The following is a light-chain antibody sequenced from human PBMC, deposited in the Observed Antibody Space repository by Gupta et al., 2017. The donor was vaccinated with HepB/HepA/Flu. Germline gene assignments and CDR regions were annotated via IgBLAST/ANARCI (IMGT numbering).Light chain of an antibody. V-gene: IGKV1-6*01. J-gene: IGKJ1*01. CDR2: AAS. CDR1: QGIRND. CDR3: LQDYNYPWA. Sequence: AIQMTQSPSSLSASVGDRVTITCRASQGIRNDLGWYQQKPGKAPKLLISAASTLESGVPSRFSGSGSGTDFTLTISSLQPEDFATYYCLQDYNYPWAFGQGTKVEIK.